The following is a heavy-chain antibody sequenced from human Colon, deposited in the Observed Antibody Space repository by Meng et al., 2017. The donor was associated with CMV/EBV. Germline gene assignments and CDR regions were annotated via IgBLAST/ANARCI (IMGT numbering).Heavy chain of an antibody. CDR3: AKLFGMAVWCFDY. V-gene: IGHV3-23*01. CDR2: VSKSGSMT. Sequence: LEAGGGLVKPVGSLRLSCVGSGFTFNNYAMSWVRQAPGKGLEWVSTVSKSGSMTYYADSVKGRFTISRDNSKNTLYLQMNSLRAEDTAVYYCAKLFGMAVWCFDYWGQGTLVTVSS. CDR1: GFTFNNYA. J-gene: IGHJ4*02. D-gene: IGHD3-3*01.